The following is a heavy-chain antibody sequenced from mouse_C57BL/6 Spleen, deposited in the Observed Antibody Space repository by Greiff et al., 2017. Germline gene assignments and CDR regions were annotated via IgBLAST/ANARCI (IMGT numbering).Heavy chain of an antibody. V-gene: IGHV1-26*01. CDR3: ARGWYFDV. J-gene: IGHJ1*03. CDR1: GYTFTDYY. Sequence: LVEPGASVKISCKASGYTFTDYYMNWVKQSHGKSLEWIGDINPNNGGTSYNQKFKGKATLTVDKSSSTAYMELRSLTSEDSAVYYCARGWYFDVWGTGTTVTVSS. CDR2: INPNNGGT.